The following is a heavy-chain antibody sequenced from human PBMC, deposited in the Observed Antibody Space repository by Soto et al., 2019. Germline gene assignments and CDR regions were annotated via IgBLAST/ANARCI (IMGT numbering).Heavy chain of an antibody. CDR1: GLTFTDYW. CDR2: IKQDESEK. CDR3: AKDKGAPGYSSSWYPDAFDI. D-gene: IGHD6-13*01. J-gene: IGHJ3*02. V-gene: IGHV3-7*01. Sequence: PGGSLRLSCVTYGLTFTDYWMSWVRQAPGKGLEWVASIKQDESEKNYLDSVKGRFTISRDNAKNTLYLQMNRLRAEDTAVYYCAKDKGAPGYSSSWYPDAFDIWGQGTMVTVSS.